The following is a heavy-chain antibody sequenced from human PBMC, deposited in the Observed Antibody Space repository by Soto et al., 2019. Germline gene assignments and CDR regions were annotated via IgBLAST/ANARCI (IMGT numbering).Heavy chain of an antibody. Sequence: QVQLQESGPGLVKPSGTLSLTCAVSGGSIIMSNWWSWVRRPPGKGLEWIGEVYHSGSTTYNPSLKSRVSISVDKSKNQFYLTLSSVTAADTAVYYCARDLRRSNSGIDPWGQGILVTVSS. CDR3: ARDLRRSNSGIDP. CDR1: GGSIIMSNW. V-gene: IGHV4-4*02. D-gene: IGHD7-27*01. CDR2: VYHSGST. J-gene: IGHJ5*02.